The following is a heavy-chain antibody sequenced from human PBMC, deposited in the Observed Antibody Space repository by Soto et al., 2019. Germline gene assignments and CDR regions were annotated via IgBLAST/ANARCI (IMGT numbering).Heavy chain of an antibody. CDR3: ARVGPWVPYYYDSSPYTFENWFDP. CDR2: IYRGGST. Sequence: PSETLSLTCAVSGYSISSGYYWGWLRQPPGKGLEWIGSIYRGGSTYYNPSLKSRVTLSIDMTNNHVSLILNSVTAADTAVYYCARVGPWVPYYYDSSPYTFENWFDPWGQGTLVTVSS. D-gene: IGHD3-22*01. V-gene: IGHV4-38-2*01. J-gene: IGHJ5*02. CDR1: GYSISSGYY.